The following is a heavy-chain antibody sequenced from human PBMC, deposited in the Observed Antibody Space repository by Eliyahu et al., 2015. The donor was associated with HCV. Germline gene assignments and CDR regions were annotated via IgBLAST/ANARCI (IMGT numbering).Heavy chain of an antibody. J-gene: IGHJ6*02. Sequence: QLQLQESGPGLVKPSETLSLTCTVSGGSIXSSSYYWXXIXXPPGKGLEWIGSIYYSGSTYYNPSXKSRVTISVDTSKNQFSLKLSSVTAADTAVYYCARHKGYCSSTSCYWGDYYYYYGMDVWGQGTTVTVSS. CDR3: ARHKGYCSSTSCYWGDYYYYYGMDV. CDR2: IYYSGST. V-gene: IGHV4-39*01. CDR1: GGSIXSSSYY. D-gene: IGHD2-2*01.